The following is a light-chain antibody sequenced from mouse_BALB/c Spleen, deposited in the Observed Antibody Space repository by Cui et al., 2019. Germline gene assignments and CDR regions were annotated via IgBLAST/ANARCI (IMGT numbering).Light chain of an antibody. CDR2: RPS. CDR1: SSVSY. J-gene: IGKJ1*01. V-gene: IGKV4-80*01. Sequence: QIVPTQYPAIMSASLGVELTLTCSASSSVSYMQWYQQKSVTSPKLLIYRPSNLASGGPSRFSGSGSGTFYSLTISSVEAEDAADYYCHQWSSYPWTFGGGTKLEIK. CDR3: HQWSSYPWT.